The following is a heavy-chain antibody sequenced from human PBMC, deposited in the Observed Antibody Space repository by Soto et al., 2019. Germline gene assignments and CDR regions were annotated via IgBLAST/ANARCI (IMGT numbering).Heavy chain of an antibody. CDR2: IIPIFGTA. Sequence: QVQLVQSGAEVKKPGSSVKVSCKASGGTFSSYAISWVRQAPGQGLEWMGGIIPIFGTANYAQKFQGRVTITADESTSTAYMELSSLRSEDTAVYYCARTPMRCGGDCYEERLATFDPWGQGTLVTVSS. CDR1: GGTFSSYA. V-gene: IGHV1-69*01. J-gene: IGHJ5*02. CDR3: ARTPMRCGGDCYEERLATFDP. D-gene: IGHD2-21*02.